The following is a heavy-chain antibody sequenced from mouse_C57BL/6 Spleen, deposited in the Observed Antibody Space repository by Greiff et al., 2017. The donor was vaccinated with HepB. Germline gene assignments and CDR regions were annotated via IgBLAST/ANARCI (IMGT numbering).Heavy chain of an antibody. Sequence: EVKLVESGPGLVKPSQSLSLTCSVTGYSITSGYYWNWIRQFPGNKLEWMGYISYDGSNNYNPSLKNRISITRDTSKNQFFLKLNSVTTEDTATYYCARGHYYGSSYGWYFDVWGTGTTVTVSS. CDR3: ARGHYYGSSYGWYFDV. J-gene: IGHJ1*03. CDR2: ISYDGSN. D-gene: IGHD1-1*01. CDR1: GYSITSGYY. V-gene: IGHV3-6*01.